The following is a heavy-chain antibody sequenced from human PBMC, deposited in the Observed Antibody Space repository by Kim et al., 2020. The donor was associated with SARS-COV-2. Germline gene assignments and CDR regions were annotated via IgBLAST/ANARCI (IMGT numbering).Heavy chain of an antibody. CDR3: ARGWIQLWTPYYYFDY. CDR1: GYTFTGYY. CDR2: INPNSGGT. V-gene: IGHV1-2*02. J-gene: IGHJ4*02. D-gene: IGHD5-18*01. Sequence: ASVKVSCKASGYTFTGYYMHWVRQAPGQGLEWMGWINPNSGGTNYAQKFQGRVTMTRDTSISTAYMELSRLRSDDTAVYYCARGWIQLWTPYYYFDYWGQGTLVTVSS.